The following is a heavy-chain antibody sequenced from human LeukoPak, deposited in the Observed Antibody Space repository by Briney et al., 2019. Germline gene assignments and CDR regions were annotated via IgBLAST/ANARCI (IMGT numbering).Heavy chain of an antibody. CDR3: ARGRFRFYDYVWGSYRQGGYFDY. CDR1: GGSFSGYY. CDR2: INHSGST. Sequence: SEALSLTCAVYGGSFSGYYWSWIRQPPGKGLEWIGEINHSGSTNYNPSLKSRVTISVDTSKNQFSLKLSSVTAADTAVYYCARGRFRFYDYVWGSYRQGGYFDYWGQGTLVTVSS. J-gene: IGHJ4*02. D-gene: IGHD3-16*02. V-gene: IGHV4-34*01.